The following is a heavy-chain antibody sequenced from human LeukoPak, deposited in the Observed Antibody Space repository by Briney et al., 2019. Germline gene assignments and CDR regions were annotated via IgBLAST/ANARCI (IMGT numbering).Heavy chain of an antibody. V-gene: IGHV4-59*12. CDR2: IYYSGST. CDR3: ARGPIAAGTQEFYYFDY. J-gene: IGHJ4*02. CDR1: GGSISSYY. Sequence: PSETLSLTCTVSGGSISSYYWRWIRQPPGKGLEWIGYIYYSGSTNYNPSLKSRVTISVDTSKNQFSLKLSSVTAADTAVYYCARGPIAAGTQEFYYFDYWGQGTLVTVSS. D-gene: IGHD6-13*01.